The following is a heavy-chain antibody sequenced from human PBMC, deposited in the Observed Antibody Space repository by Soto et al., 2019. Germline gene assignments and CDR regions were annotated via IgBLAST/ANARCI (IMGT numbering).Heavy chain of an antibody. CDR1: GFTFSNYG. CDR2: IWYDGSNK. J-gene: IGHJ5*02. Sequence: QVQLVESGGGVVQPGRSLRLSCAASGFTFSNYGMHWVRQAPGKGLEWVAVIWYDGSNKYYADSVKGRFTISRDNSKNTLYLQMNSLRAEDTAVYYCATEIPYYYGSGSPNWFDPWGQGTLVTVSS. CDR3: ATEIPYYYGSGSPNWFDP. V-gene: IGHV3-33*01. D-gene: IGHD3-10*01.